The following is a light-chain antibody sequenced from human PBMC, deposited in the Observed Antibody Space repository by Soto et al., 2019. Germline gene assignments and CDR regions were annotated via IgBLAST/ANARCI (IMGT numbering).Light chain of an antibody. J-gene: IGKJ5*01. Sequence: EIVLTQSPGTLSLSPGERAILSCRASQSLSSSLAWYQQKPGQAPRLLIYGASTRATGIPARFSGSGSGTEFTLTISSLQSEDFAVYYCQQYNNWPPITFGQGTRLEI. CDR2: GAS. V-gene: IGKV3-15*01. CDR3: QQYNNWPPIT. CDR1: QSLSSS.